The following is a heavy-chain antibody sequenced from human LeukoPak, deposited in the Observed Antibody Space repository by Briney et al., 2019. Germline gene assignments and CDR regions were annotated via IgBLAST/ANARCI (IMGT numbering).Heavy chain of an antibody. CDR2: ISYDGSNK. J-gene: IGHJ4*02. D-gene: IGHD6-13*01. CDR1: GFTFSSYA. V-gene: IGHV3-30*01. Sequence: GGSLRLSCAASGFTFSSYAMHWVRQAPGKGLEWVAVISYDGSNKYYADSVKGRFTISRDNSKNTLYLQMNSLRAEDTAAYYCARGSAAANFDYWGQGTLVTVSS. CDR3: ARGSAAANFDY.